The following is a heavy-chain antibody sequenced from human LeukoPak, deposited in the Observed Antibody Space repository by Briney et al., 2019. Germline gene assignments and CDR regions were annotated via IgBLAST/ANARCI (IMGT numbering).Heavy chain of an antibody. Sequence: PGGSLRLSCAASGFTVSSNYMSWVRQAPGKGLEWISVIYSGGSTYYADSVKGRFTISRDNSKNTLYLQMNSLRAEDTAVYYCARGDVWFGELLGYWGQGTLVTVSS. D-gene: IGHD3-10*01. CDR2: IYSGGST. J-gene: IGHJ4*02. V-gene: IGHV3-53*01. CDR1: GFTVSSNY. CDR3: ARGDVWFGELLGY.